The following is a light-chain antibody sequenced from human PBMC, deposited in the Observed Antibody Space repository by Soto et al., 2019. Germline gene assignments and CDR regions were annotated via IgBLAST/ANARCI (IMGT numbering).Light chain of an antibody. V-gene: IGKV1-5*03. J-gene: IGKJ1*01. CDR3: QQYNSQGT. Sequence: DIQMTQSPSTLSASVGDRVTITCRASQSISNWLAWYQQKPGKAPKLLIYKASSLESGVPSRFSGSGSGTEFTLTISSLQPDDFATYYCQQYNSQGTFGQGTNVEIK. CDR2: KAS. CDR1: QSISNW.